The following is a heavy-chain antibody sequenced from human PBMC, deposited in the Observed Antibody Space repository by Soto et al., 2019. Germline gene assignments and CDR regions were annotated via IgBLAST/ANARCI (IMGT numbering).Heavy chain of an antibody. CDR1: GGTFSSYA. CDR3: AGGDVENYDFWSGYYPFDY. Sequence: QVQLVQSGAEVKKPGSSVKVSCKASGGTFSSYAISWVRQAPGQGLEWMGGIIPIFGTANYAQKFQGRVTITADKSTSTAYMELSSLRSEDTAVYYCAGGDVENYDFWSGYYPFDYWGQGTLVTVSS. CDR2: IIPIFGTA. V-gene: IGHV1-69*06. J-gene: IGHJ4*02. D-gene: IGHD3-3*01.